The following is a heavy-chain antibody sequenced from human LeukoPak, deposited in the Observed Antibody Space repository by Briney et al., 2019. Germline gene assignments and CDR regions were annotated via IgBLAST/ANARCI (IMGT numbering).Heavy chain of an antibody. CDR2: ISAGGGST. J-gene: IGHJ4*02. CDR1: RFTFSTYA. D-gene: IGHD1-26*01. CDR3: AKGSRGSGTYYFDY. V-gene: IGHV3-23*01. Sequence: GGSLRLSCAASRFTFSTYAMTWVRQAPGKGLEWVSSISAGGGSTYYADSVKGRFTISRDNSKNTLYLQMNSLRAVDTAVYYCAKGSRGSGTYYFDYWGQGTLVTVSS.